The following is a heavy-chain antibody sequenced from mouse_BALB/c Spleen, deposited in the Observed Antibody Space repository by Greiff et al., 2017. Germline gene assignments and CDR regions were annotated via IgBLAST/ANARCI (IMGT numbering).Heavy chain of an antibody. CDR3: ARHPSDDYDAAWFAY. Sequence: EVQGVESGGDLVKPGGSLKLSCAASGFTFSSYGMSWVRQTPDKRLEWVATISSGGSYTYYPDSVKGRFTISRDNAKNTLYLQMSSLKSEDTAMYYCARHPSDDYDAAWFAYWGQGTLVTVSA. CDR1: GFTFSSYG. V-gene: IGHV5-6*01. D-gene: IGHD2-4*01. J-gene: IGHJ3*01. CDR2: ISSGGSYT.